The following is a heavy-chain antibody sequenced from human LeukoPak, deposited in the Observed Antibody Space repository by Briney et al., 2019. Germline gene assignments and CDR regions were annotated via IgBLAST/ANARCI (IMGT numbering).Heavy chain of an antibody. CDR3: ARDSRYSSGWEIYYYYMDV. Sequence: PSETLSLTCTVSGGSIRSYYWSWIRQPPGKGLEWIAYIYYSGSTNYNPSLKSRVTISVDTSKNQFSLKLSSVTAADTAVYYCARDSRYSSGWEIYYYYMDVWGKGTTVTVSS. CDR1: GGSIRSYY. CDR2: IYYSGST. J-gene: IGHJ6*03. D-gene: IGHD6-19*01. V-gene: IGHV4-59*12.